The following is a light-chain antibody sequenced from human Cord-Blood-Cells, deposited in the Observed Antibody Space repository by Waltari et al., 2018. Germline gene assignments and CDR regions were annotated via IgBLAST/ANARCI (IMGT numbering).Light chain of an antibody. V-gene: IGKV3-11*01. CDR2: DAS. CDR3: QQRSNWT. J-gene: IGKJ1*01. Sequence: EIVLTQSPATLSLSPGERATLSCRASQSVSSYLAWYQQKPGKAPRLLIYDASNRATGIPARFSGSCSWTDFTLTISSLEPEDFAVYYCQQRSNWTFGQGTKVEIK. CDR1: QSVSSY.